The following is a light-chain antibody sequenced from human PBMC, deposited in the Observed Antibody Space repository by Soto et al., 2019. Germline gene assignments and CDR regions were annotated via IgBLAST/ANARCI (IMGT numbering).Light chain of an antibody. J-gene: IGLJ1*01. Sequence: QSALTQPASVSGSPGQSITISCTGTSSDVGCYNLVSWYQQHPGKAPKLMIYEVSKRPSGVSNRFSGSKSGNTASLTISGLQAEDEADYYCCSYAGSSTFAFYVFGTGTKVTIL. CDR1: SSDVGCYNL. V-gene: IGLV2-23*02. CDR3: CSYAGSSTFAFYV. CDR2: EVS.